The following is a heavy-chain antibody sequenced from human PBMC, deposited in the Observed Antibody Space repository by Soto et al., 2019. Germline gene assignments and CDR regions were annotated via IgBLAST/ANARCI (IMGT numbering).Heavy chain of an antibody. V-gene: IGHV4-31*03. CDR1: GGSVSSGGYY. Sequence: SETLSLTCTVSGGSVSSGGYYWSWIRQHPGTGLEWIGYIYYSGTTYFNPSLKSRASISLDASKNEFSLKLTSVTAADTAVYYCARRALPQCINGVCYKDGFWDYWGQGALVTVSS. CDR3: ARRALPQCINGVCYKDGFWDY. D-gene: IGHD2-8*01. CDR2: IYYSGTT. J-gene: IGHJ4*02.